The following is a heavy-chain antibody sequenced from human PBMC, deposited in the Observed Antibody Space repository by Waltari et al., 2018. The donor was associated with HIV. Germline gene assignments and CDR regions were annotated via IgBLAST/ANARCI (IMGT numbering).Heavy chain of an antibody. J-gene: IGHJ4*02. CDR2: INPTYVDT. CDR1: GYTFAAYY. CDR3: ARAESTTWANFDF. V-gene: IGHV1-2*04. D-gene: IGHD1-26*01. Sequence: QVQLVQSGSEVKNSGASVRVSCHTSGYTFAAYYIYWMRQAPGEGLEWLGWINPTYVDTCYAQQFQGWLSVTRDTATGTVYLALSRLRSDDTATYDCARAESTTWANFDFWGQGTLVSVSS.